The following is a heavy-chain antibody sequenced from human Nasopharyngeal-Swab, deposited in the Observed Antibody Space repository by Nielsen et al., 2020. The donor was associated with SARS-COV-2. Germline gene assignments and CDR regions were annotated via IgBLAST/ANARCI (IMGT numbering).Heavy chain of an antibody. CDR2: INHSGST. Sequence: WVGQSPWKGLEWIGEINHSGSTNYNPSLKSRVTISVDTSKNQFSLKLSSVTAADTAVYYCARPTTLGYYYGMDVWGQGTTVTVSS. J-gene: IGHJ6*02. V-gene: IGHV4-34*01. D-gene: IGHD1-14*01. CDR3: ARPTTLGYYYGMDV.